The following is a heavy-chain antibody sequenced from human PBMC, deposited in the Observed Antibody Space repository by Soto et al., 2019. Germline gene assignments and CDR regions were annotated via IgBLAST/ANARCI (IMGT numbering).Heavy chain of an antibody. CDR1: GFTFSSYS. V-gene: IGHV3-48*02. J-gene: IGHJ6*02. CDR2: ISSGSTTI. D-gene: IGHD6-13*01. Sequence: EVQLVESGGGLVQPGGSLRLSCVASGFTFSSYSMNWVRQAPGKGLGWVSYISSGSTTIYYADSVKGRFTISRDNAKNSLFVQMNSLRDEDTAVYYCARDEGSYTSSWYGYYYGMDVWGQGTTVTVSS. CDR3: ARDEGSYTSSWYGYYYGMDV.